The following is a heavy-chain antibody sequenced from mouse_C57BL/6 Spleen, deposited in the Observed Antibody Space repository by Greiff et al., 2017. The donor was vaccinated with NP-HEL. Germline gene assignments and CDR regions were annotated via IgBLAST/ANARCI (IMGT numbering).Heavy chain of an antibody. Sequence: ESGAELVKPGASVKISCKASGYAFSSYWMNWVKQRPGKGLEWIGQIYPGDGDTNYNGKFKGKATLTADKSSSTAYMQLSSLTSEDSAVYFCARSVYDYDFAYWGQGTLVTVSA. CDR3: ARSVYDYDFAY. CDR1: GYAFSSYW. D-gene: IGHD2-4*01. J-gene: IGHJ3*01. V-gene: IGHV1-80*01. CDR2: IYPGDGDT.